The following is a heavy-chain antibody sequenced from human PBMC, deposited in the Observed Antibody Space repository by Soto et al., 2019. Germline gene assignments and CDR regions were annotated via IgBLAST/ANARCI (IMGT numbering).Heavy chain of an antibody. J-gene: IGHJ4*02. D-gene: IGHD6-13*01. V-gene: IGHV4-30-2*01. Sequence: QLQLQESGSGLVKPSQTLSLTCAVSGGSISSGGYSWSWIRQPPGKGLEWIGYIYHSGGTYYHTSLKSRATISVDRSKNQFSLKLSSVTAADTAVYYCASGQQLVRNYWGQGTLVTVSS. CDR1: GGSISSGGYS. CDR2: IYHSGGT. CDR3: ASGQQLVRNY.